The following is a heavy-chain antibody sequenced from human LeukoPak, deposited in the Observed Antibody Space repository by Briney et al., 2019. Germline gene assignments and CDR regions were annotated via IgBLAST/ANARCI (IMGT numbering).Heavy chain of an antibody. Sequence: GGTLRHSSAASRFTLNRYAMRWGRPAPGKGRERVSTLNGSGGSTYYTDSEKGRFTISRDTTKTTLYLQMNRFRDEVPELYYCASFPATYYYGSSEMDVWGKGTAVTISS. D-gene: IGHD3-10*01. J-gene: IGHJ6*04. CDR1: RFTLNRYA. CDR2: LNGSGGST. CDR3: ASFPATYYYGSSEMDV. V-gene: IGHV3-23*01.